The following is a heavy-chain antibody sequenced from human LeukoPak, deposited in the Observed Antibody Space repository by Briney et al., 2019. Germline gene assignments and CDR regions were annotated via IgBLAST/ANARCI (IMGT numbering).Heavy chain of an antibody. Sequence: GGSLRLSCAASGFTFSNAWMSWVRQAPGKELEWVGRIKSKTDGGTIDYGAPVKGRFTISRDDSKNMVYLQMNSLKTEDTAVYFCRWGGYTFDYWGQGNLVTVSS. CDR2: IKSKTDGGTI. V-gene: IGHV3-15*01. J-gene: IGHJ4*02. CDR1: GFTFSNAW. D-gene: IGHD5-12*01. CDR3: RWGGYTFDY.